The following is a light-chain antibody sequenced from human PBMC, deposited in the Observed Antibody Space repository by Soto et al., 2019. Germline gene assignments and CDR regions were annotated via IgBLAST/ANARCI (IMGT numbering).Light chain of an antibody. V-gene: IGKV3-15*01. CDR2: GAS. Sequence: EIVMTQSPATLSVSPGERATLSCRASQSISSNLAWYQQKPGQAPRLLISGASTRATGIPARFSGSGSGTDFTLTISSLQSEDFAVYYCQQFHDRPMTFGPGTKVDIK. J-gene: IGKJ3*01. CDR3: QQFHDRPMT. CDR1: QSISSN.